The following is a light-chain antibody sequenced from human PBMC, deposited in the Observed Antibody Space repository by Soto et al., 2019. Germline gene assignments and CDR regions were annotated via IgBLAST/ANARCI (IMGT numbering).Light chain of an antibody. J-gene: IGLJ3*02. V-gene: IGLV3-25*02. CDR2: KDT. Sequence: SYELTQPPSVSLSPRQTARITCSGDALPKQYAYWYQVKPGQAPVLVIFKDTERPSGVPERFSGSSSGTTVTLTISGVQAQDEADYSFQSADSGATYWVFSGGTKLTVL. CDR3: QSADSGATYWV. CDR1: ALPKQY.